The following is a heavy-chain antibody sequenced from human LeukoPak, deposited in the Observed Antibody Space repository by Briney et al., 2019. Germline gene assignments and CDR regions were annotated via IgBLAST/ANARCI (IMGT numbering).Heavy chain of an antibody. CDR1: GGSISRHY. CDR2: ISYNGST. CDR3: ARYINGFWSGYPHFDY. J-gene: IGHJ4*02. Sequence: SETLSLTCAVSGGSISRHYWSWIRQPPGKGLEWIGDISYNGSTKYNTSLKSRVTISVDTSKSQYSLKLSSVTAADTAVYYCARYINGFWSGYPHFDYWGQGTLVTVSS. D-gene: IGHD3-3*01. V-gene: IGHV4-59*11.